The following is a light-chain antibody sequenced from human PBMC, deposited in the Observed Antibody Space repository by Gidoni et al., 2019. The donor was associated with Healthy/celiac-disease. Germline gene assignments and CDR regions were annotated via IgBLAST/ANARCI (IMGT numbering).Light chain of an antibody. J-gene: IGLJ2*01. V-gene: IGLV1-44*01. CDR3: AAWDDSLNGPV. Sequence: QSVLTQPPSASGTPGPRVTISCSGSSSNIGSNTVNWYQQPPGTAPKLPIYSNNQRPSGVPGRFSGSKSGTSASLAISGLQSEDEADYYCAAWDDSLNGPVFGGGTKLTVL. CDR1: SSNIGSNT. CDR2: SNN.